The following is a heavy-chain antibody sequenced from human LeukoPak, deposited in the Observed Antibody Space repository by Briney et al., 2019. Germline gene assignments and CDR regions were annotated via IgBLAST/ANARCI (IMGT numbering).Heavy chain of an antibody. V-gene: IGHV3-15*01. CDR2: IKSKTDGGTT. J-gene: IGHJ4*02. D-gene: IGHD3-22*01. CDR3: TTEYYYDSSGYYDPGY. Sequence: PGGSLRLSCAASGFTFSNAWMSGVRQAPGKGLEWVGRIKSKTDGGTTDYAAPVKGRFTISRDDSKNTLYLQMNSLKTEDTAVYYCTTEYYYDSSGYYDPGYWGQGTLVTVSS. CDR1: GFTFSNAW.